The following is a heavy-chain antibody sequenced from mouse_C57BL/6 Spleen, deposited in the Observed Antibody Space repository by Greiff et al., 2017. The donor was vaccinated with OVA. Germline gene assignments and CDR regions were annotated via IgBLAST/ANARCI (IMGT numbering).Heavy chain of an antibody. CDR2: ISYDGSN. J-gene: IGHJ2*01. CDR1: GYSITSGYY. D-gene: IGHD2-2*01. Sequence: EVQLQESGPGLVKPSQSLSLTCSVTGYSITSGYYWNWIRQFPGNKLEWMGYISYDGSNNYNPSLKNRISITRDTSKNQFFLKLNSVTTEDTATYYCARNGLYFDYWGQGTTLTVSS. V-gene: IGHV3-6*01. CDR3: ARNGLYFDY.